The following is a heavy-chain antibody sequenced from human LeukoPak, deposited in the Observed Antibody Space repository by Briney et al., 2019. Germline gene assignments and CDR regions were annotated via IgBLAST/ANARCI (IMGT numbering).Heavy chain of an antibody. Sequence: PGGSLRLSCAASGFTFSSFCMSWVRQAPGKGLEWVANINPDGSEKNYVESVKGRFTISRDNAENSLYLQMNSLRDADTAVYYCARDNVAAPGGDYWGEGTLVTVSS. CDR3: ARDNVAAPGGDY. D-gene: IGHD6-25*01. J-gene: IGHJ4*02. CDR1: GFTFSSFC. V-gene: IGHV3-7*04. CDR2: INPDGSEK.